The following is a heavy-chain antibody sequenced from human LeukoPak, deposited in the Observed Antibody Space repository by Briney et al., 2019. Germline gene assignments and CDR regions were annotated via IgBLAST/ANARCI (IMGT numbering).Heavy chain of an antibody. CDR3: ATAPISPAVALYYYYMDV. D-gene: IGHD5-24*01. V-gene: IGHV3-23*01. J-gene: IGHJ6*03. CDR1: GFTFSSYA. CDR2: ISGSGGST. Sequence: GGSLRLSCAASGFTFSSYAMSWVRQAPGKGLEGVSAISGSGGSTYYADSVKGRFTISRDNSKDTLYLQMNSPRAEDPAVYYCATAPISPAVALYYYYMDVWGKGTTVTISS.